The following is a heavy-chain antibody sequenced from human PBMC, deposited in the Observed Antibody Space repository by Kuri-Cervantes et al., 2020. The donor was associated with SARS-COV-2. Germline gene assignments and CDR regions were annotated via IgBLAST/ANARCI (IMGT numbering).Heavy chain of an antibody. D-gene: IGHD6-6*01. V-gene: IGHV1-69*13. CDR1: GGTFSSYA. J-gene: IGHJ4*02. CDR2: IIPIFGTA. Sequence: SVKVSCKGSGGTFSSYAISWVRQAPGQGLEWMGGIIPIFGTANYAQKFQGRVTITADESTSTAYMELSSLRSEDTAVYYCARGVEGSRRIAALFYWGQGTLVTVSS. CDR3: ARGVEGSRRIAALFY.